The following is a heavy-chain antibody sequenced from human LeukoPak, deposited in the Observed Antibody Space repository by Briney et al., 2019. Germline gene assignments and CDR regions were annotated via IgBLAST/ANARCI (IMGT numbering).Heavy chain of an antibody. D-gene: IGHD2-15*01. Sequence: GASVKVSCKASGYSFTTYGISWVRQAPGQGLEWMGWISVYNGNTHYAQKLQGRVTMTTDTSTSTACMELRSLRSDDTAVYYCARDMRAGVAPEGFQHWGQGTVVTVSS. J-gene: IGHJ1*01. CDR2: ISVYNGNT. V-gene: IGHV1-18*01. CDR1: GYSFTTYG. CDR3: ARDMRAGVAPEGFQH.